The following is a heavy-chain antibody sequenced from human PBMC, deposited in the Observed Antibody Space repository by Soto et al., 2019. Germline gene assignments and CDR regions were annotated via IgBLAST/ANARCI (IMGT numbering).Heavy chain of an antibody. CDR3: ARGGDIVLMVYANWFDP. J-gene: IGHJ5*02. CDR2: INAGNGNT. Sequence: QVQLVQSGAEVKKPGASGKVSCKASGYTFTSYAMHWVRQAPGQRLEWMGWINAGNGNTKYSQKFQGKVTITRDTSASTAYMELSSLRSEDTAVYYCARGGDIVLMVYANWFDPWGQGTLVTVSS. CDR1: GYTFTSYA. V-gene: IGHV1-3*01. D-gene: IGHD2-8*01.